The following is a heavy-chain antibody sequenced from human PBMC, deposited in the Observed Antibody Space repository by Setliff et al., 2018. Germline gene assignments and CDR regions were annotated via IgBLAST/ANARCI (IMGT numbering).Heavy chain of an antibody. CDR3: ARDSSGWSGFSRLVGVYYYYMDV. D-gene: IGHD6-19*01. CDR2: INTNTGNP. CDR1: GYTFTRYA. J-gene: IGHJ6*03. Sequence: ASVKVSCKASGYTFTRYAMNWVRQAPGQGLEWMGWINTNTGNPTYAQGFAGRFVFSLDTSVSTAYLQISSLKAEDTAVYYCARDSSGWSGFSRLVGVYYYYMDVWGKGTTVTVSS. V-gene: IGHV7-4-1*02.